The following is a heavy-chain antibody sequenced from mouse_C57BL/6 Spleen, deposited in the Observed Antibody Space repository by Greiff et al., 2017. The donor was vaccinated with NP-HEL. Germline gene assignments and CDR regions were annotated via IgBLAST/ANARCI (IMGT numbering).Heavy chain of an antibody. Sequence: QVQLQQSGAELVKPGASVKMSCKASGYTFTTYPIEWMKQNPGKSLEWIGNFHPYNDDTNYNEKFKGKATLTVEKSSSTVYLKLSRLTSDDSAVYYCARRSGHLYAMDYWGQGTSVTVSS. CDR1: GYTFTTYP. D-gene: IGHD3-2*02. CDR3: ARRSGHLYAMDY. V-gene: IGHV1-47*01. CDR2: FHPYNDDT. J-gene: IGHJ4*01.